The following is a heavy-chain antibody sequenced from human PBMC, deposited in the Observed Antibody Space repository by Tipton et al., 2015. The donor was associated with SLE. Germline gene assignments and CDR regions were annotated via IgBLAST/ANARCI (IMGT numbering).Heavy chain of an antibody. V-gene: IGHV3-30*02. CDR3: AKEEDAFDL. Sequence: SLRLSCAASGFTFSNYGMHWVRQAPGKGLEWVAFIRYDGNFKYYAESVKGRFTISRDNSENTLYLQMNSLRAEDTAVYCCAKEEDAFDLWGQGTMVTVSS. CDR1: GFTFSNYG. J-gene: IGHJ3*01. CDR2: IRYDGNFK.